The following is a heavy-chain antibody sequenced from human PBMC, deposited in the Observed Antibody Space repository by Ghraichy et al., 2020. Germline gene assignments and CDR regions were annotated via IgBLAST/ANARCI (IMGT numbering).Heavy chain of an antibody. J-gene: IGHJ4*02. Sequence: GGSLRLSCAASGFTFSSYWMHWVRQAPGKGLVWVSRINSDGSSTSYADSVKGRFTISRDNAKNTLYLQMNSLRAEDTAVYYCARGGYCSSTSCRRELDYWGQGTLVTVSS. CDR3: ARGGYCSSTSCRRELDY. D-gene: IGHD2-2*01. V-gene: IGHV3-74*01. CDR2: INSDGSST. CDR1: GFTFSSYW.